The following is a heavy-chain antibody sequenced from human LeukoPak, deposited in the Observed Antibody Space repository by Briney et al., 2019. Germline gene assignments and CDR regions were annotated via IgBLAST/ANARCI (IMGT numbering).Heavy chain of an antibody. CDR2: IKKDGSEX. CDR3: ARVRYFDWLNNWFDP. CDR1: GFTLXSXW. V-gene: IGHV3-7*01. D-gene: IGHD3-9*01. Sequence: GGSLRLSCAASGFTLXSXWMSWXRQAPXXXXXXXXXIKKDGSEXXXXXXXXXXXXXSXDNAXXXLYLXMNSLRADDTAGYYCARVRYFDWLNNWFDPWGQGALVTVSS. J-gene: IGHJ5*02.